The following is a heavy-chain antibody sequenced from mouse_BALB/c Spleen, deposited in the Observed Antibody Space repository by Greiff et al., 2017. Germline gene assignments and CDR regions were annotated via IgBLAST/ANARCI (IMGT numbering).Heavy chain of an antibody. D-gene: IGHD2-14*01. J-gene: IGHJ4*01. CDR1: GFTFSSYG. Sequence: EVKLMESGGDLVKPGGSLKLSCAASGFTFSSYGMSWVRQTPDKRLEWVATISSGGSYTYYPDSVKGRFTISRDNAKNTLYLQMSSLKSEDTAMYYCASDRYDDAMDYWGQGTSVTVSS. CDR2: ISSGGSYT. CDR3: ASDRYDDAMDY. V-gene: IGHV5-6*01.